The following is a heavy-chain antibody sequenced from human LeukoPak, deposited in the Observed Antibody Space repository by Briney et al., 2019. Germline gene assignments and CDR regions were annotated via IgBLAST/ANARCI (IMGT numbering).Heavy chain of an antibody. CDR1: GFTFSSYS. D-gene: IGHD3-22*01. Sequence: GGSLRLPCAASGFTFSSYSMNWVRQAPGKGLEWVSSISSSSSYIYYADSVKGRFTISRDNAKNSLYLHMNSLRAEDTALYYCAREPYYDSSGYSPDYWGQGTLVTVSS. J-gene: IGHJ4*02. CDR2: ISSSSSYI. V-gene: IGHV3-21*01. CDR3: AREPYYDSSGYSPDY.